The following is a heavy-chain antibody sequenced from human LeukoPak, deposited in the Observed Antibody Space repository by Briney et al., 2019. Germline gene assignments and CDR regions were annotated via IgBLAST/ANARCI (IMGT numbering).Heavy chain of an antibody. Sequence: PSETLSLTCAVSGYSISSGYYWGWIRQPPGKGLEWIGSIYHSGSTYYNPSLKSRVTISVDTSKNQFSLKLSSVTAADTAVYYCARIFVWSGYYTGPAHFDYWGQGTLVTVSS. D-gene: IGHD3-3*01. V-gene: IGHV4-38-2*01. J-gene: IGHJ4*02. CDR1: GYSISSGYY. CDR2: IYHSGST. CDR3: ARIFVWSGYYTGPAHFDY.